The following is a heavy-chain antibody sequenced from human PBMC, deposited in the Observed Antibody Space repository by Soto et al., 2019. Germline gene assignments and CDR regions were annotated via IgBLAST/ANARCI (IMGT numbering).Heavy chain of an antibody. D-gene: IGHD2-2*01. CDR3: TKGVRGYCTGTSCPRPDY. CDR2: IRNKAYGGTT. J-gene: IGHJ4*02. CDR1: GFTFGDYA. Sequence: GRSLRLSCSASGFTFGDYAMSWFRQAPGKGLEWVAFIRNKAYGGTTEYAASVRGRFTISRDDSKSIAYLQMNSLKTEDTAVYYCTKGVRGYCTGTSCPRPDYRGQGTLVTVSS. V-gene: IGHV3-49*03.